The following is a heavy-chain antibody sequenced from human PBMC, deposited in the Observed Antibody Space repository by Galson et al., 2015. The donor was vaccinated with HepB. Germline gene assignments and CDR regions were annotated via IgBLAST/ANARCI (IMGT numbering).Heavy chain of an antibody. J-gene: IGHJ4*02. Sequence: SVKVSCKASGGTFSRDTINWVRQAPGQGLEWMGRIIPLLGITNYAQNFQGRVTITADRSTTTGYMELSSLRSEDTAVYYCARGKGYGAYYLDHWGQGTLVTVSS. D-gene: IGHD4-17*01. CDR2: IIPLLGIT. CDR1: GGTFSRDT. V-gene: IGHV1-69*02. CDR3: ARGKGYGAYYLDH.